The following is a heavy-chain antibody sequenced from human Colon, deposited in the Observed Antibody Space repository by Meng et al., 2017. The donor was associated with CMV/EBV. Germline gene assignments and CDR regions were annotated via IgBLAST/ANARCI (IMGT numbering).Heavy chain of an antibody. Sequence: GESLKISCGASGFIFSDYSMSWIRQAPGKGLEWISHISTQSLTTVYADSVKGRFNISRDNAKNSVYLQMNSLRAEDTAVYYCARKGWNYREAFDMWGQGTRVTVSS. CDR1: GFIFSDYS. V-gene: IGHV3-11*06. CDR2: ISTQSLTT. J-gene: IGHJ3*02. CDR3: ARKGWNYREAFDM. D-gene: IGHD3-16*02.